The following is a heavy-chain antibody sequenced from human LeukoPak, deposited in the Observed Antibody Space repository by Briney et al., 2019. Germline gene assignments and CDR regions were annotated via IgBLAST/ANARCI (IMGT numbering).Heavy chain of an antibody. J-gene: IGHJ4*02. V-gene: IGHV3-23*01. D-gene: IGHD3-22*01. CDR2: ISGSGGGT. CDR1: GFTFSSYA. CDR3: AKDHGSGYYYNPNFDY. Sequence: GGSLRLSCAASGFTFSSYAMSWVRQAPGKGLEWVSAISGSGGGTYYADSVKGRFTISRDNSKNTLYLQMNSLRAEDTAVYYCAKDHGSGYYYNPNFDYWGQGTLVTVSS.